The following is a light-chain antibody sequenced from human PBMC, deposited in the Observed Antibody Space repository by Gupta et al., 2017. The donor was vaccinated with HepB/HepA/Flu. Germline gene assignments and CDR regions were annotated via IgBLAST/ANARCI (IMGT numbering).Light chain of an antibody. CDR2: LDYDGSH. V-gene: IGLV4-69*01. J-gene: IGLJ3*02. CDR1: SGHSTYA. Sequence: QLVLTQSPSASASLGASVKLTCTLSSGHSTYAIAWHQLQPEKGPRFLIKLDYDGSHTKGDGIPDRFSGSSSGAERYLTISSLQSDDEADYYCHTWGTGIQGVFGGGTKLTVL. CDR3: HTWGTGIQGV.